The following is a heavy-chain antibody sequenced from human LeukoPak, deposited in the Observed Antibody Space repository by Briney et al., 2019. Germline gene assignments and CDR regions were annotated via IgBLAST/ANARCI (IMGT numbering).Heavy chain of an antibody. CDR1: GFTFGKYW. CDR3: ARDGGYSSGWYIYPNFDY. CDR2: IKLDGSEK. D-gene: IGHD6-19*01. J-gene: IGHJ4*02. V-gene: IGHV3-7*01. Sequence: PGGSLRLSCVASGFTFGKYWMSWVRQAPGKGLEWVANIKLDGSEKNYVDSVKGRFTISRDNTKDSLYLQMNSLRAEDTAVYYCARDGGYSSGWYIYPNFDYWGQGTLVTVSS.